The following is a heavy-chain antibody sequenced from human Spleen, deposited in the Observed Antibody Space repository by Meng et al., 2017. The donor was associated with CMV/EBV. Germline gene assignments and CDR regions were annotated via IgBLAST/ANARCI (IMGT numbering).Heavy chain of an antibody. J-gene: IGHJ6*02. CDR3: AKSSPQVGSYGSYYYYYGMDV. D-gene: IGHD5-18*01. CDR1: YS. CDR2: ISSSSSYI. Sequence: YSRNWVRQGPGKGLEWVSSISSSSSYIYYADSVKGRFTISRDNSKNTLYLQMNSLRAEDTAVYYCAKSSPQVGSYGSYYYYYGMDVWGQGTTVTVSS. V-gene: IGHV3-21*04.